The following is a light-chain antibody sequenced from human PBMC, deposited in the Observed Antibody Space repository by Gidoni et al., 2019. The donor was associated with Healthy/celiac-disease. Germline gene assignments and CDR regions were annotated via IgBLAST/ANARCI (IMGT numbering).Light chain of an antibody. J-gene: IGKJ2*01. CDR1: QSISSW. Sequence: DLQMTQSPSTLSASVGDRVTIPCRASQSISSWLAWYQQKPGKAPKLLVYKASSLESGVPSRFSGSGSGTEFTLTISSLQPDDFATYYCQQYNSYSRTFGQGTKLEIK. CDR2: KAS. CDR3: QQYNSYSRT. V-gene: IGKV1-5*03.